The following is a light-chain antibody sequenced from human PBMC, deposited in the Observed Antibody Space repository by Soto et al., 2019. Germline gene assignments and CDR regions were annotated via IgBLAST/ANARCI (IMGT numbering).Light chain of an antibody. J-gene: IGKJ5*01. CDR3: QHRSIWPVS. Sequence: EIVLTQSPATLSLSPGERATLSCRASRSVNSYLAWYQQKPGRAPRLLISDASNRATGIPARFSGSGSGTDFTLTISSLEPEDFAVFYCQHRSIWPVSFGQGTRLENK. CDR2: DAS. CDR1: RSVNSY. V-gene: IGKV3-11*01.